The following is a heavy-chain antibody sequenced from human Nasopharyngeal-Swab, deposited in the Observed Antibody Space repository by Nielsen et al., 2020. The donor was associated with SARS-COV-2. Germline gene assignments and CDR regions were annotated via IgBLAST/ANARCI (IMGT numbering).Heavy chain of an antibody. CDR2: ISGSGGST. J-gene: IGHJ2*01. CDR1: GFTFSSYA. D-gene: IGHD2-15*01. CDR3: AIENKGGGGWYFDL. Sequence: GESLKISCAASGFTFSSYAMSWVRQAPGKGLEWVSAISGSGGSTYYADSVKGRFTISRDNSKNTLYLQMNSLRAEDTAVYYCAIENKGGGGWYFDLWGRGTLVTVSS. V-gene: IGHV3-23*01.